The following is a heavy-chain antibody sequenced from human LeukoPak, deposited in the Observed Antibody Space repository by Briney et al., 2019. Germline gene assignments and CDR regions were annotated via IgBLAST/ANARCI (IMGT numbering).Heavy chain of an antibody. D-gene: IGHD6-13*01. CDR3: TRASAGIAAAGTMFSFDY. J-gene: IGHJ4*02. CDR1: GFTFSSNG. Sequence: GGSLRLSCVASGFTFSSNGMHWVRQAPGKGLQWVGFIRSKAYGGTTEYAASVKGRFTISRDDSKSIAYLQMNSLKTEDTAVYYCTRASAGIAAAGTMFSFDYWGQGTLVTVSS. V-gene: IGHV3-49*04. CDR2: IRSKAYGGTT.